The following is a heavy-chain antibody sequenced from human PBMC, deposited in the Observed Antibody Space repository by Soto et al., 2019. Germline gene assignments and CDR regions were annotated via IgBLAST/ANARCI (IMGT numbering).Heavy chain of an antibody. CDR1: GFTFSHYG. Sequence: QVQLVESGGGVVQPGRSLRLSCAASGFTFSHYGMHWVRQAPGKGLEWVAVISFDGSNNYYADSVKGRFTISRDNSKSTLYLQMSSLRPDDTAVYYCVKGSWYVADYWGQGTLVTVSS. CDR3: VKGSWYVADY. J-gene: IGHJ4*02. CDR2: ISFDGSNN. D-gene: IGHD6-13*01. V-gene: IGHV3-30*18.